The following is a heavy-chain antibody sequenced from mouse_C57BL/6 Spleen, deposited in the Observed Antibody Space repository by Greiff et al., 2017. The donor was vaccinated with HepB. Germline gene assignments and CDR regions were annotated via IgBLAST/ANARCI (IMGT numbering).Heavy chain of an antibody. CDR1: GYAFTNYL. D-gene: IGHD3-1*01. CDR3: ARGLENFDY. V-gene: IGHV1-54*01. Sequence: VKVVESGAELVRPGTSVKVSCKASGYAFTNYLIEWVKQRPGQGLEWIGVINPGSGGTNYNEKFKGKATLTADKSSSTAYMQLSSLTSEDSAVYFCARGLENFDYWGQGTTLTVSS. J-gene: IGHJ2*01. CDR2: INPGSGGT.